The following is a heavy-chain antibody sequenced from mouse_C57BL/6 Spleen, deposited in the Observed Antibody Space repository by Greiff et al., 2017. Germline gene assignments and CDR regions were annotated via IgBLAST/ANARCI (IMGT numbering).Heavy chain of an antibody. CDR1: GYTFTSYW. CDR3: VRRYYGSSYDYYAMDY. V-gene: IGHV1-53*01. Sequence: VQLQQPGTELVKPGASVKLSCKASGYTFTSYWMHWVKQRPGQGLEWIGNINPSNGGTNYNEKFKSKATLTVDKSSSTAYMQLSSLTSEDSAVYYCVRRYYGSSYDYYAMDYWGQGTSVTVSS. J-gene: IGHJ4*01. CDR2: INPSNGGT. D-gene: IGHD1-1*01.